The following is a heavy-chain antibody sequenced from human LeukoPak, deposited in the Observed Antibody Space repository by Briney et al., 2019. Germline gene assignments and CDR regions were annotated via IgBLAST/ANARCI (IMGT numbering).Heavy chain of an antibody. CDR1: GGSISSYY. D-gene: IGHD2-15*01. CDR2: IYYSGST. J-gene: IGHJ5*02. V-gene: IGHV4-59*08. CDR3: AGVVVNWFDP. Sequence: SETLSLTCTVSGGSISSYYWSWIRQPPGQGLEWIGYIYYSGSTNYNPSLKSRVTISVDTSKNQFSLKLSSVTAADTAVYYCAGVVVNWFDPWGQGTLVTVSS.